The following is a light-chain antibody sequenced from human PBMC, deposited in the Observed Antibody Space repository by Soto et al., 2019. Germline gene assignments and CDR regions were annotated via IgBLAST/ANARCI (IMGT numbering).Light chain of an antibody. CDR2: AAS. Sequence: DIQMTQSPSSLSASVGDRVTITCRASQSINNYLNWYQQKPGKAPKLLIYAASSLQIGFPSRFSGSGSGTDFTLTISSLQPEDFATYYCQQSYSTLTFGGGTKVDIK. J-gene: IGKJ4*01. CDR3: QQSYSTLT. V-gene: IGKV1-39*01. CDR1: QSINNY.